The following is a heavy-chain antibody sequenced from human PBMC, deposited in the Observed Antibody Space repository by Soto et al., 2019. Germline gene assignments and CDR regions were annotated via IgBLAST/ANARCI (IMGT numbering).Heavy chain of an antibody. Sequence: SVKVSCKASGGTFSSYAISWVRQAPGQGLEWMGGIIPIFGTANYAQKFQGRVTITADKSTSTAYMELSSLRSEDTAVYYCARELAGSYYNWFDPWGQGTLVTVSS. CDR1: GGTFSSYA. V-gene: IGHV1-69*06. CDR3: ARELAGSYYNWFDP. CDR2: IIPIFGTA. J-gene: IGHJ5*02. D-gene: IGHD1-26*01.